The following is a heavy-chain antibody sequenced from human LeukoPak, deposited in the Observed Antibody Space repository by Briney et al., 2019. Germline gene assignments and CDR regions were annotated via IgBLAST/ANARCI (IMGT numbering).Heavy chain of an antibody. CDR2: ISNTGVT. V-gene: IGHV3-69-1*01. J-gene: IGHJ4*02. Sequence: GGSLRLSCAASGFILSDFSMNWVRQAPGKGLEWVSTISNTGVTHYADSVKGRFTISRDSDKNSQYLQIYSLRDEDTAVYYCARYYFGSGNYRTFDRWGQGTLVIVSS. CDR1: GFILSDFS. CDR3: ARYYFGSGNYRTFDR. D-gene: IGHD3-10*01.